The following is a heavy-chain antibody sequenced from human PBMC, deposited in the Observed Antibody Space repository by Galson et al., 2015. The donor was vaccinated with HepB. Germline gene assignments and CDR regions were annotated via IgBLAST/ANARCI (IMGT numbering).Heavy chain of an antibody. J-gene: IGHJ5*01. D-gene: IGHD5-18*01. CDR3: AKGYGLFDS. CDR2: ISGNGDST. V-gene: IGHV3-23*01. CDR1: GFAFDTHA. Sequence: SLRLSCAASGFAFDTHAMSWVRQAPGRGLEWISGISGNGDSTFYADFVKGRFTVSGDNSNNMLYLQMNSLRAEDAGLYFCAKGYGLFDSWGQGILVTVSS.